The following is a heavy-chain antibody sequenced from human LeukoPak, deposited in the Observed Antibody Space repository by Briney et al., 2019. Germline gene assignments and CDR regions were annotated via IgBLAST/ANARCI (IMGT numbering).Heavy chain of an antibody. D-gene: IGHD5-18*01. J-gene: IGHJ3*02. CDR2: IQHDGSGQ. CDR1: GFMFSSYG. Sequence: GGSLRLACTASGFMFSSYGMHWVRQAPGKGLDWMSYIQHDGSGQFYADSVKGRFTISRDNSKNTVYLQMNSLRVEDTALYYCAKFDTVMVNHDAFDIWGLGTMVTVSS. CDR3: AKFDTVMVNHDAFDI. V-gene: IGHV3-30*02.